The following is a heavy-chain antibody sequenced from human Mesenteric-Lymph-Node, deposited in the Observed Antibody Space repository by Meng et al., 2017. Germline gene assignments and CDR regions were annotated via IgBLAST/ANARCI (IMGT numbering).Heavy chain of an antibody. Sequence: MQRPGPVPVNPSETRSLTCTVSGDSFSSGEYFWSWIRQPPGKGLEWIGYMDYRGSTFYNPSLKSRVTISVDTSKNQFSLKLSSVTAADTAVYFCARGELLWDYWGQGTLVTVSS. J-gene: IGHJ4*02. D-gene: IGHD2-2*01. CDR2: MDYRGST. CDR1: GDSFSSGEYF. CDR3: ARGELLWDY. V-gene: IGHV4-30-4*01.